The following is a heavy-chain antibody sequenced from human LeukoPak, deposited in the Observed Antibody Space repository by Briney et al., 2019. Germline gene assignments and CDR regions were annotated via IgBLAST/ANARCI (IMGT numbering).Heavy chain of an antibody. J-gene: IGHJ5*02. V-gene: IGHV3-20*04. CDR1: GFTFDDYG. CDR2: INWNGGST. D-gene: IGHD6-13*01. Sequence: GGSLRLSCAASGFTFDDYGMSWVRQAPGKGLEWVSGINWNGGSTGYADSVKGRFTISRDNAKNSLYLQMNSLRAEDTALYYCARDSGSSSSGVNWLDPWGQGTLVTVSS. CDR3: ARDSGSSSSGVNWLDP.